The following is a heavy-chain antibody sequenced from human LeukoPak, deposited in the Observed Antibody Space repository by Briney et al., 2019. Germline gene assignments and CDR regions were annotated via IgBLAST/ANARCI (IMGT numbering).Heavy chain of an antibody. J-gene: IGHJ4*02. CDR3: ARHPRHEYSSGWYGFDY. Sequence: ASVKVSCKASGYTFTSYDINWVRQATGQGLEWMGWMNPNSGNTGYAQKFQGRVTMTRNTSISTAYMELSSLRSEDTAVYYCARHPRHEYSSGWYGFDYWGQGTLVTVSS. CDR1: GYTFTSYD. D-gene: IGHD6-19*01. CDR2: MNPNSGNT. V-gene: IGHV1-8*01.